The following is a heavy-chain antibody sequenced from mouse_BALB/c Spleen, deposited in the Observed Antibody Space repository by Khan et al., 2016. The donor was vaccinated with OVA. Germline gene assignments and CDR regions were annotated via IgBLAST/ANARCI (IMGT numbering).Heavy chain of an antibody. J-gene: IGHJ2*01. D-gene: IGHD1-1*01. CDR3: ARIYRSDFDY. CDR1: GYSFTGYF. V-gene: IGHV1-20*02. CDR2: INPHIGET. Sequence: EVQLQQSGPELVKPGASVKISRKASGYSFTGYFMNWVMQSHGKSLEWIGRINPHIGETFYNQKFKGKATLTVDESSSTAHMELRSLASEDSAVYYCARIYRSDFDYWGQGTTLTVSS.